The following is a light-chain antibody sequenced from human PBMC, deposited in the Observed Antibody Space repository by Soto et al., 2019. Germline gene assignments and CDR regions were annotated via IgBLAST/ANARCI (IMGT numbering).Light chain of an antibody. Sequence: QSVLTQPPSASGTHGQRVTISCSGSSSNIGSNTVNWYQQLPGTAPKLLIYSNNQRPSGVPDRFSGSKSGTSASLAISGLQSEDEADYYCAAWDDSRPQVFGTGTKVTVL. J-gene: IGLJ1*01. CDR2: SNN. V-gene: IGLV1-44*01. CDR3: AAWDDSRPQV. CDR1: SSNIGSNT.